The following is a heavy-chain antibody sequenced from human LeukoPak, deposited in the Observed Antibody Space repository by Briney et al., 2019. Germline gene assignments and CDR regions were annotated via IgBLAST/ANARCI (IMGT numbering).Heavy chain of an antibody. J-gene: IGHJ5*02. CDR3: ARAGHSSSWYWGWREVRFDP. D-gene: IGHD6-13*01. Sequence: SETLSLTCSVSGDSVSRSDSYWDWIRQPPGKGLEWIGYIYYSGSTNYNPSLKSRVTISVDTSKNQFSLKLSSVTAADTAVYYCARAGHSSSWYWGWREVRFDPWGQGTLVTVSS. CDR1: GDSVSRSDSY. V-gene: IGHV4-61*08. CDR2: IYYSGST.